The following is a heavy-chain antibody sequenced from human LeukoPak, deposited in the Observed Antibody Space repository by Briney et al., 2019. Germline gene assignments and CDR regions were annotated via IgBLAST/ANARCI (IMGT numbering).Heavy chain of an antibody. CDR2: ITHTGST. V-gene: IGHV4-34*01. J-gene: IGHJ5*02. D-gene: IGHD6-13*01. CDR1: GGSFSGYY. CDR3: ARGPHYTSTWCRGRTDNRFDP. Sequence: SETLSLTCAVYGGSFSGYYWSWIRQPPGKGLEWIGEITHTGSTNYNPSLKSRVTISVDTSKNQFSLKLTSVTAADTAVYYCARGPHYTSTWCRGRTDNRFDPWGQGTLVTVSS.